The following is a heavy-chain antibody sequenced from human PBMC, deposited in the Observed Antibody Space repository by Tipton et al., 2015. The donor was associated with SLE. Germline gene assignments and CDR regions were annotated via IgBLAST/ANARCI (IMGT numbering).Heavy chain of an antibody. CDR1: GDSITSLY. V-gene: IGHV4-59*11. CDR3: ARAGEYGDYEATDY. J-gene: IGHJ4*02. D-gene: IGHD5-12*01. CDR2: IHFSGST. Sequence: TLSLTCTVSGDSITSLYWRWIRQAPGKGLEWIGYIHFSGSTSYSPSHKSRVTISIHTSKDQFSLRLSSVTAADTATYYCARAGEYGDYEATDYWGQGTLVTGSS.